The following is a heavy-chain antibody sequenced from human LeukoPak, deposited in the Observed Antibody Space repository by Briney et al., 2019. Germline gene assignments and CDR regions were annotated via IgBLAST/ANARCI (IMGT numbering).Heavy chain of an antibody. D-gene: IGHD6-19*01. CDR2: ISPRSNSI. CDR1: GFTFSDYA. CDR3: AKNLRTSVAAFEY. Sequence: SGGSLRLSCTASGFTFSDYAMTWVRQAPGKGLQWISAISPRSNSIYYSDSVRGRFTVSRDNSKNTLYLQMIRLTAEDTAVYYCAKNLRTSVAAFEYWGQGTLVTVSS. V-gene: IGHV3-23*01. J-gene: IGHJ4*02.